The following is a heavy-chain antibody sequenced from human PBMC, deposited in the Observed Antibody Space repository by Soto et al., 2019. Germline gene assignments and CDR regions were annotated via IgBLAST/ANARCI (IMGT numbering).Heavy chain of an antibody. CDR1: RCIFRNFA. V-gene: IGHV3-23*01. J-gene: IGHJ3*01. CDR2: ITGSGDYA. CDR3: TKDSNGDYVGAFDF. Sequence: EAPLLESGGGLVQPGGSLRLSCAASRCIFRNFAMTWVRQAPSQGLEWVSSITGSGDYASYADTVRGRFTISRDNSESTLYLEMNSLRPEDTATYYCTKDSNGDYVGAFDFWGQGILVTVSS. D-gene: IGHD4-17*01.